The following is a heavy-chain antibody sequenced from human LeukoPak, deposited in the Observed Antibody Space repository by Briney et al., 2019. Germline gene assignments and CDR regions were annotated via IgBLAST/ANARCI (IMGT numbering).Heavy chain of an antibody. V-gene: IGHV3-49*04. CDR2: IRSKTCGGTT. Sequence: PGRSLRVSCTVSGFTFRDHAMSWVRQAPGKGLEGVGFIRSKTCGGTTEYAASVKGRFIISRDDSTSIAYLQMNILKTEDTAVDYCTRGPIQFWLYHGMDVWGQGTTVTVSS. J-gene: IGHJ6*02. D-gene: IGHD5-18*01. CDR3: TRGPIQFWLYHGMDV. CDR1: GFTFRDHA.